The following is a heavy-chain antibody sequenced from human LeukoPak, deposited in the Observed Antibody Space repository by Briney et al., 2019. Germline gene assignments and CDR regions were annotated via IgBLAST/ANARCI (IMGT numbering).Heavy chain of an antibody. CDR2: IIPIFGTA. Sequence: ASVKVSCKASGGTFSSYAISWVRQAPGQGLEWMGGIIPIFGTANYAQKFQGRVTITADKSTSTAYMELSSLRSEDTAVYYCAREYQDIVVVPAAMFYYYYYMDVWGKGTTVTISS. CDR3: AREYQDIVVVPAAMFYYYYYMDV. D-gene: IGHD2-2*01. J-gene: IGHJ6*03. V-gene: IGHV1-69*06. CDR1: GGTFSSYA.